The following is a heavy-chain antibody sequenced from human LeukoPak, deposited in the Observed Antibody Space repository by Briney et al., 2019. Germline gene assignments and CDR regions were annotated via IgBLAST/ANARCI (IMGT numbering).Heavy chain of an antibody. J-gene: IGHJ4*02. Sequence: GGSLRLSCAASGFTFSTYSMNWVRQAPGKGLEWVSSISSSSSYIYYADSVKGRFTISRDNAKNSLYLQMNSLRAEDTAVYYCARPYYYDSSGYYIDYWGQGTLVTVSS. V-gene: IGHV3-21*01. CDR2: ISSSSSYI. CDR3: ARPYYYDSSGYYIDY. CDR1: GFTFSTYS. D-gene: IGHD3-22*01.